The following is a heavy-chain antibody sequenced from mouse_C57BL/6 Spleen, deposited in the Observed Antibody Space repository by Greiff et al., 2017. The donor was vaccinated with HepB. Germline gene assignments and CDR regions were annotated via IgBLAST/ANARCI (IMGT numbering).Heavy chain of an antibody. CDR2: IWSDGST. CDR1: GFSLTSYG. V-gene: IGHV2-6-1*01. J-gene: IGHJ4*01. CDR3: ARHGIYYDYYAMDY. D-gene: IGHD2-1*01. Sequence: VQGVESGPGLVAPSQSLSITCTVSGFSLTSYGVHWVRQPPGKGLEWLVVIWSDGSTTYNSALKSRLSISKDNSKSQVFLKMNSLQTDDTAMYYCARHGIYYDYYAMDYWGQGTSVTVSS.